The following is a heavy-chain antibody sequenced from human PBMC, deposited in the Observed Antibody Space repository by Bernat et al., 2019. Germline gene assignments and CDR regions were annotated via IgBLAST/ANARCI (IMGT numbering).Heavy chain of an antibody. Sequence: QVQLVESGGGVVQPGRSLRLSCAASGFTFSSYGMHWVRQAPGKGLEWVAFITYDGNNKYYTDSVKGRFTISRDSSKNTLYLQMNSLGAEDTAVYYCARGGWGEGWDTDYWGQGTLVTVSS. V-gene: IGHV3-30*03. D-gene: IGHD6-19*01. CDR2: ITYDGNNK. CDR3: ARGGWGEGWDTDY. J-gene: IGHJ4*02. CDR1: GFTFSSYG.